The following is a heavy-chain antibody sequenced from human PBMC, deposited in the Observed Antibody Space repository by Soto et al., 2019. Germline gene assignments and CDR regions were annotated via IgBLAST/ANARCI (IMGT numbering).Heavy chain of an antibody. J-gene: IGHJ4*02. Sequence: ALVKGSWKGSEYGFTAYAGDWGRQAPGQSLEWMGWINAGNGNTKYSQKFQGRVTITRDTSASTAYMELSSLRSEDTAVYYCARELQGLYYFDYWGLGTLVTVSS. V-gene: IGHV1-3*01. CDR2: INAGNGNT. CDR3: ARELQGLYYFDY. D-gene: IGHD4-4*01. CDR1: EYGFTAYA.